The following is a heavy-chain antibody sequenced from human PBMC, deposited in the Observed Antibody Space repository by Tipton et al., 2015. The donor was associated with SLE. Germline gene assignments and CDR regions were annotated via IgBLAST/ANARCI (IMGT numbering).Heavy chain of an antibody. J-gene: IGHJ4*02. CDR1: GVSVGTYY. Sequence: TLSLTCTVSGVSVGTYYWAWIRQSPGKGLEWVGRMYLSGSTNYSPSLKSRVTISVETSKNQFSLKLTSATTADTAVYYCARGIHGVNYFDYWGQGTLVTVSS. CDR2: MYLSGST. V-gene: IGHV4-4*07. D-gene: IGHD2-21*01. CDR3: ARGIHGVNYFDY.